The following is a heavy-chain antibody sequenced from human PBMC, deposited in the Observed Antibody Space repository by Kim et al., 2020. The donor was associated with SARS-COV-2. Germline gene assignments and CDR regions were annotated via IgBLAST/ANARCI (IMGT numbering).Heavy chain of an antibody. Sequence: GGSLRLSCVASGFTFSSFWMNWVRQAPGKGLEWVANIKYDGSEKYYVDSVKGRFTISRDNAQNSLYLQMTSLRAEDTAVYYCARDGVEPGIYFDSWGQGT. CDR2: IKYDGSEK. V-gene: IGHV3-7*03. CDR3: ARDGVEPGIYFDS. CDR1: GFTFSSFW. J-gene: IGHJ4*02. D-gene: IGHD2-8*01.